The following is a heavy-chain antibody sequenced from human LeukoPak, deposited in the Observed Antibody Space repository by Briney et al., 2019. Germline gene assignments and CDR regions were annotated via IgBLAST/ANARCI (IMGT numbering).Heavy chain of an antibody. CDR1: GFTFSSYW. V-gene: IGHV3-74*01. CDR2: INSDGRTT. D-gene: IGHD2-15*01. CDR3: AKDPRYCSGISCYLANY. J-gene: IGHJ4*02. Sequence: GGSLRLSCAASGFTFSSYWMHWVRQVPGKGLVWVSRINSDGRTTNYADSVKGRFTISRDNSKNTLYLQMNSLRAEDTAVYYCAKDPRYCSGISCYLANYWGQGTLVTVSS.